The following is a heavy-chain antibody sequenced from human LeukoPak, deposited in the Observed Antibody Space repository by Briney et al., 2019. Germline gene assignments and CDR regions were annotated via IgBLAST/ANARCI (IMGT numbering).Heavy chain of an antibody. V-gene: IGHV3-30*02. J-gene: IGHJ1*01. D-gene: IGHD2-2*01. CDR1: GFTFSSYG. CDR3: AKDFCSSTSCYRGCFQH. CDR2: IRYDGSNK. Sequence: PGGSLRLSCAASGFTFSSYGMHWVRQAPGKGLEWVAFIRYDGSNKYYADSVKGRFTISRDNSKNTLYLQMNSLRAEDTAVYYCAKDFCSSTSCYRGCFQHWGQGTLVTVSS.